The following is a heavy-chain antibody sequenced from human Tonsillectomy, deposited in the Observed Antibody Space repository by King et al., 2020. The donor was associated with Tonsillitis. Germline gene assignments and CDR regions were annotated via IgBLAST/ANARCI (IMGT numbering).Heavy chain of an antibody. J-gene: IGHJ4*02. CDR1: GFTFSNYW. CDR3: ARAAHDILTGYSPVDY. Sequence: VQLVESGGGLVQPGGSLRLSCAASGFTFSNYWMHWVRQAPGKGLVWVSRIKSDGSSTTYADSVKGRFTISRGNAKNTLYLQMNSLRAEDTAVYYCARAAHDILTGYSPVDYWGQGTLVTVSS. D-gene: IGHD3-9*01. V-gene: IGHV3-74*01. CDR2: IKSDGSST.